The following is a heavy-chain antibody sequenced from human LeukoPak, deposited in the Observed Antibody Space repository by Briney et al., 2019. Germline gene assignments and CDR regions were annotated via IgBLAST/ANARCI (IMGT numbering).Heavy chain of an antibody. CDR3: ASLAHGGGSDY. J-gene: IGHJ4*02. V-gene: IGHV4-59*12. Sequence: PSETLSLTCTVSGGSISSYYWSWIRQPPGKGLEWIGYIYYSGSTNYNPSLKSRVTISVDTSKNQFSLKLSSVTAADTAVYYCASLAHGGGSDYWGQGTLVTVSS. CDR2: IYYSGST. CDR1: GGSISSYY. D-gene: IGHD3-16*01.